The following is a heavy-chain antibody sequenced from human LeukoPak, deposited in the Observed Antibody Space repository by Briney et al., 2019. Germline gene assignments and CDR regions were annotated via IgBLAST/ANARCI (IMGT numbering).Heavy chain of an antibody. Sequence: PSETLSLTCAVYGGSFSGYYWSWLRQPPGKGLEWIGGINHSGSTNYNPSLKSRVTISVDTSKNQFSLKLSSVTAADTAVYYCARVAMVRGRTYYYYYYGMDVWGQGTTVTVSS. V-gene: IGHV4-34*01. D-gene: IGHD3-10*01. CDR1: GGSFSGYY. J-gene: IGHJ6*02. CDR2: INHSGST. CDR3: ARVAMVRGRTYYYYYYGMDV.